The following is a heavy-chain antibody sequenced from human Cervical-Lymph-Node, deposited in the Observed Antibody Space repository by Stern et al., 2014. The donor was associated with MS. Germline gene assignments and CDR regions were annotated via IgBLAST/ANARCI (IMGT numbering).Heavy chain of an antibody. CDR2: ISWNSNNI. CDR1: GFTFDDCA. D-gene: IGHD3-16*02. J-gene: IGHJ4*02. Sequence: EVQLVESGGGSVQPGRSLRLSCAASGFTFDDCAMHWVRQAPGKGLEWVSGISWNSNNIGYAGSVRGRFTISRDNAKNSLYLQMNGLRPEDTALYYCVKDISERHYYFDSWGEGTLVTVSS. CDR3: VKDISERHYYFDS. V-gene: IGHV3-9*01.